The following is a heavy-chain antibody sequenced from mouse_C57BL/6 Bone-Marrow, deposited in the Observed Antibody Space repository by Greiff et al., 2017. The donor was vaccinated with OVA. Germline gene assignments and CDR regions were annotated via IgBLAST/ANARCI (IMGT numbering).Heavy chain of an antibody. D-gene: IGHD4-1*02. CDR3: ARGNWLFDY. J-gene: IGHJ3*01. CDR1: GYTFTSYW. Sequence: QVQLQQPGAELVRPGTSVKLSCKASGYTFTSYWMHWVKQRPGQGLEWIGVIDPSDSYTNYNHKFKGKATLTVDTSSSTAYMQLSSLTSEDSAVYYCARGNWLFDYWGQGTLVTVSA. CDR2: IDPSDSYT. V-gene: IGHV1-59*01.